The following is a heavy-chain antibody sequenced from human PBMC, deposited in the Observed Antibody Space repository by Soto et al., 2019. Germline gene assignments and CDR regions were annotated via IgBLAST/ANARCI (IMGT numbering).Heavy chain of an antibody. CDR2: ISGSGGST. Sequence: EVQLLESGGGLVQPGGSLRLSCAASGFTFSSYAMSWVRQAPGKGLEWVSAISGSGGSTYYADSVQGRFTISRDNSKNTLYLQMNSLRDEDTAVYYCASQSRTVVTPGLDYWGQGTLVTVSS. V-gene: IGHV3-23*01. D-gene: IGHD2-21*02. CDR3: ASQSRTVVTPGLDY. CDR1: GFTFSSYA. J-gene: IGHJ4*02.